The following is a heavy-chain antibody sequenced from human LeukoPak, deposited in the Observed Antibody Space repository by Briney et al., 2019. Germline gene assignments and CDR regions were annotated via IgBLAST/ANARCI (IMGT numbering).Heavy chain of an antibody. CDR1: GDSISGNY. J-gene: IGHJ3*02. CDR3: ARGAYYDSSGYYYVSGAFDI. CDR2: IYYSGST. V-gene: IGHV4-39*01. D-gene: IGHD3-22*01. Sequence: SETLSLTCTVSGDSISGNYWTWIRQPPGKGLEWIGSIYYSGSTYYNPSLKSRVTISVDTSKNQFSLKLSSVTAADTAVYYCARGAYYDSSGYYYVSGAFDIWGQGTMVTVSS.